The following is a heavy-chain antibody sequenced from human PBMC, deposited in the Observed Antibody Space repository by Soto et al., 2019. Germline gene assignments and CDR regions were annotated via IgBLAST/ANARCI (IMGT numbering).Heavy chain of an antibody. CDR1: GCSFTSYW. CDR3: ARYDIAVRRPPRGMDV. V-gene: IGHV5-51*01. CDR2: IYPGDSDT. J-gene: IGHJ6*02. D-gene: IGHD6-6*01. Sequence: GESLKISCKGSGCSFTSYWIGWVRQMPGKGLEWMGIIYPGDSDTRYSPSFQGQVTISADKSISTAYLQWSSLKASDTAMYYCARYDIAVRRPPRGMDVPGQGPTLTRSS.